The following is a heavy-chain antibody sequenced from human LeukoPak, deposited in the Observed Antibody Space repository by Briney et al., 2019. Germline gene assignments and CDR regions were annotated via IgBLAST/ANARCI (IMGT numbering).Heavy chain of an antibody. J-gene: IGHJ4*02. CDR2: NSAYNGNT. CDR3: ARMASFLEWLLPSYYFDF. CDR1: GYTFTSYG. Sequence: ASVKVSCKASGYTFTSYGISWVRQAPRQGLEWMGWNSAYNGNTNYAQKLQGRVTMTTDTSTSTAYMELRSLRSDDTAVYYCARMASFLEWLLPSYYFDFWGQGTLVTVSS. V-gene: IGHV1-18*01. D-gene: IGHD3-3*01.